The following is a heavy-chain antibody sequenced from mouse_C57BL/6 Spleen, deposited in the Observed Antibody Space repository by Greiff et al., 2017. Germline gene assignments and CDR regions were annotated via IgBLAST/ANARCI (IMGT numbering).Heavy chain of an antibody. V-gene: IGHV5-4*01. J-gene: IGHJ2*01. CDR1: GFTFSSYA. D-gene: IGHD4-1*01. CDR2: ISDGGSYT. CDR3: ARDAPLTVKRGPLDY. Sequence: EVQRVESGGGLVKPGGSLKLSCAASGFTFSSYAMSWVRQTPEKRLEWVATISDGGSYTYYPDNVKGRFTISRDNAKNNLYLQMSHLKSEDTAMYYCARDAPLTVKRGPLDYWGQGTTLTVSS.